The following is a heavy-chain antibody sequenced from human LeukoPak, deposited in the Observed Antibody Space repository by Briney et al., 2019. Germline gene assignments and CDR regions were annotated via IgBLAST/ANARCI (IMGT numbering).Heavy chain of an antibody. CDR1: GYTFTSYG. CDR3: ARGREYQLLSGAFDI. J-gene: IGHJ3*02. Sequence: GASVKVSCKASGYTFTSYGISWVRQAPGQGLEWMGWISAYNGNTNYAQKFQGRVTMTRDTSISTAYMELSRLRSDDTAVYYCARGREYQLLSGAFDIWGQGTMVTVSS. V-gene: IGHV1-18*01. D-gene: IGHD2-2*01. CDR2: ISAYNGNT.